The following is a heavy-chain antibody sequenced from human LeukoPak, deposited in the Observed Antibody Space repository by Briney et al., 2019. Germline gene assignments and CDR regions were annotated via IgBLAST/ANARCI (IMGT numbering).Heavy chain of an antibody. CDR2: IYSGGST. CDR3: ARGYQQWLAPFDY. J-gene: IGHJ4*02. CDR1: GVTVSSNY. V-gene: IGHV3-66*01. Sequence: GGSLRLSCAASGVTVSSNYMSWVRQAPGKGLEWVSVIYSGGSTYYADSVKGRFTISRDNSKNTLYLQMNSLRAEDTAVYYCARGYQQWLAPFDYWGQGTLVTVSS. D-gene: IGHD6-19*01.